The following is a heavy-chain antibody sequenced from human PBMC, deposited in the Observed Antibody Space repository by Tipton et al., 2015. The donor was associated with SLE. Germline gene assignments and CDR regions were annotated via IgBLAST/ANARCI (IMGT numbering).Heavy chain of an antibody. CDR3: ARFRSSWSYLDY. Sequence: TLSLTCTVSGDSISSSSYYWGWIRQPPGKGLEWIGSIYYSGNTYYNPSLKSRVSISVDTSKNQFSLKPTSVTAADTAVYFCARFRSSWSYLDYWGQGTLVTVSS. CDR1: GDSISSSSYY. CDR2: IYYSGNT. V-gene: IGHV4-39*07. D-gene: IGHD6-13*01. J-gene: IGHJ4*02.